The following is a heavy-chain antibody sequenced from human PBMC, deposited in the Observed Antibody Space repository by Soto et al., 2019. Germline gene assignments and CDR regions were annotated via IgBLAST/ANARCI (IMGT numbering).Heavy chain of an antibody. CDR3: AREAAVAGTSFDY. CDR2: INPSVGSA. CDR1: GYTFTSYY. J-gene: IGHJ4*02. V-gene: IGHV1-46*01. D-gene: IGHD6-19*01. Sequence: QVQLVQSGAEVKKPGASVKVSCKASGYTFTSYYLHWVRQAPGQGLEWMARINPSVGSATYSQKFQGRVTMTRDTSTSTVSMELRSLSSEDTAVYYCAREAAVAGTSFDYWGQGTLVTVSS.